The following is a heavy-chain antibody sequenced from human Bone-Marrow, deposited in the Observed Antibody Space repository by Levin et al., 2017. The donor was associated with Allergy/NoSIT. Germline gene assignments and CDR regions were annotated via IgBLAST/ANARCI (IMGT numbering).Heavy chain of an antibody. CDR1: GFIVSSCG. J-gene: IGHJ6*02. CDR3: AKAPVDYYYGMDV. D-gene: IGHD6-19*01. CDR2: ISYDGINK. V-gene: IGHV3-30*18. Sequence: GGSLRLSCAASGFIVSSCGMHWVRQAPGKGLEWVALISYDGINKDYSDSVKGRFTISRDTANNTLFLQMNSLRAEDTAVYYCAKAPVDYYYGMDVWGQGTTVIVSS.